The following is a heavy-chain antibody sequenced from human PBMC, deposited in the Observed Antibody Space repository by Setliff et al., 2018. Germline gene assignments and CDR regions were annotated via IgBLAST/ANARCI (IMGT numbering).Heavy chain of an antibody. V-gene: IGHV3-15*05. CDR3: TTGYISGYYIGH. J-gene: IGHJ4*02. CDR1: GFTFSDAW. Sequence: GGSLRLSCAASGFTFSDAWMNWVRQAPGKGLEWVGRIKSKADGGTADFAAPVKGRFTISRDDSKSTMYLQMNSLKTEDTAVYYCTTGYISGYYIGHWGLGTLVTVSS. CDR2: IKSKADGGTA. D-gene: IGHD6-19*01.